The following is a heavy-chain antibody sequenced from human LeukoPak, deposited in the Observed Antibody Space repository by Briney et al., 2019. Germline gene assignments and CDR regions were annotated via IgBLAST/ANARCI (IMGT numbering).Heavy chain of an antibody. V-gene: IGHV1-8*02. D-gene: IGHD2-8*01. J-gene: IGHJ5*02. CDR3: ARGRISGTNIWFDP. CDR2: MNPNSGNT. Sequence: ASVKVSCKASGYTFTSYGISWVRQATGQGLEWMGWMNPNSGNTGYAQKFQGRVTMTRNTSISTAYMELSSLRSEDTAVYYCARGRISGTNIWFDPWGQGTLVTVSS. CDR1: GYTFTSYG.